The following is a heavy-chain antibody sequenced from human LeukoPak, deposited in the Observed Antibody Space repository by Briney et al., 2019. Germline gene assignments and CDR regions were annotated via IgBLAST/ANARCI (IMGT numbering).Heavy chain of an antibody. CDR1: GFTFNTYS. CDR3: ATSANGVQLWRSLHY. Sequence: GGSLRLSCVASGFTFNTYSMNWVRQAPGKGLEWVSYISYSGTSIYYADSVKGRFTISRVSAKNSLYLQINSLRAEDTAVYYCATSANGVQLWRSLHYWGQGTLVTVSS. V-gene: IGHV3-48*01. J-gene: IGHJ4*02. D-gene: IGHD1-1*01. CDR2: ISYSGTSI.